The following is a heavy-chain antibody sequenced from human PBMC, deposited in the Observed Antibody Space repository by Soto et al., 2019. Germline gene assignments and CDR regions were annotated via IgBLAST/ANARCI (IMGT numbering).Heavy chain of an antibody. V-gene: IGHV1-69*13. Sequence: ASVKVSCKASGGTFSSYAISWVRQAPGQGLEWMGGIIPIFGTASYAQKFQGRVTITADESTSTAYMELSSLRSEDTAVYYCARNPDTNYYYGMDVWGQGTTVTVSS. CDR1: GGTFSSYA. J-gene: IGHJ6*02. CDR2: IIPIFGTA. CDR3: ARNPDTNYYYGMDV.